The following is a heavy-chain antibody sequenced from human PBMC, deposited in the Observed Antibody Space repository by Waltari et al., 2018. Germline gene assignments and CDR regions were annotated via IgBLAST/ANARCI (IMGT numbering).Heavy chain of an antibody. J-gene: IGHJ5*02. CDR1: GGSISSGGYY. CDR3: ARVPNGLFDSSGRAARFDP. CDR2: IYYSGST. V-gene: IGHV4-31*03. Sequence: QVQLQESGPGLVKPSQTLSLTCTVSGGSISSGGYYWSWIRQHPGKGLEWIGYIYYSGSTYYNPSLKSRVTISVDTSKNQFSLKLSSVTAADTAVYYCARVPNGLFDSSGRAARFDPWGQGTLVTVSS. D-gene: IGHD6-19*01.